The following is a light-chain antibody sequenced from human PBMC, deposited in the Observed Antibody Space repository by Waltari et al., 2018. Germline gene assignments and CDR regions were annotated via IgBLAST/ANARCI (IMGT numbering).Light chain of an antibody. Sequence: DIVMTQSPDSLAVSLGERATINCKSSESVLFSSRNKNHLAGYQQKPGHPPKLVLYWASTRESGVPDRFSGSGSGTDFTLTISSLQAEDVAIYYCQQYYDSPLTFGGGTKVEIK. CDR1: ESVLFSSRNKNH. CDR3: QQYYDSPLT. V-gene: IGKV4-1*01. J-gene: IGKJ4*01. CDR2: WAS.